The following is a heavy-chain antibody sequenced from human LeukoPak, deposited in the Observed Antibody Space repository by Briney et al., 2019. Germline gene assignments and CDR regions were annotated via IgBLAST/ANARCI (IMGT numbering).Heavy chain of an antibody. CDR2: IYHSGNT. CDR1: GDSISSYGYS. D-gene: IGHD3-10*01. V-gene: IGHV4-30-2*01. CDR3: ARGPTSMVRGVVIPPNWFDP. J-gene: IGHJ5*02. Sequence: PSQTLSLTCAVSGDSISSYGYSWSWIRQPPGKGLEWIGYIYHSGNTYYNPSLLSRVTISADRSKNQFSLKLTSVTAADTAVYYCARGPTSMVRGVVIPPNWFDPWGQGILVSVSS.